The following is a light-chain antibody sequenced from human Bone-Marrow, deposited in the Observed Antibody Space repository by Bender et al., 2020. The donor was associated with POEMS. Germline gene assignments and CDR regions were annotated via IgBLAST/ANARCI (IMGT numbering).Light chain of an antibody. J-gene: IGLJ3*02. V-gene: IGLV1-44*01. Sequence: QSVRTQPPSASGTPGQRVTISCSGSSSKFGSYPVNWYQQLPGAAPKLVIFNNSQRPSGVPDRCSGSNSGTSASLAIRGLLSDDEADFYCATWDDSLNGWVFGGGNKLTVL. CDR1: SSKFGSYP. CDR3: ATWDDSLNGWV. CDR2: NNS.